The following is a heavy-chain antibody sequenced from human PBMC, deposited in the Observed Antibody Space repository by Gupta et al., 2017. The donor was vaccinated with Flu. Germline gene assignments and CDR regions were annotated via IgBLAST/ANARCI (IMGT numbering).Heavy chain of an antibody. V-gene: IGHV4-28*01. CDR1: ISNDNW. CDR3: VRKESGWYAFDL. D-gene: IGHD6-19*01. J-gene: IGHJ3*01. CDR2: IHDSGST. Sequence: ISNDNWWGWIRQHPGKGLEWIGYIHDSGSTYYKSSLKSRVTMSIDTSKNQFSLKLSSVTAADTALYYCVRKESGWYAFDLWGQGTMVTVSS.